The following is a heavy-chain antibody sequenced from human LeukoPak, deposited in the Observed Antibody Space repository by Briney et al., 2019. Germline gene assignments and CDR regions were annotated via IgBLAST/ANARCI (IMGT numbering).Heavy chain of an antibody. J-gene: IGHJ4*02. CDR3: ARESGSAGYYFDY. Sequence: GASVKVSCKASGGTFSSYAISWVRQAPGQGLEWMGRIIPIFCTANYAQKFQGRVTITTDESTSTAYMELSSLRSEDTAVYYCARESGSAGYYFDYWGQGTLVTVSS. CDR2: IIPIFCTA. CDR1: GGTFSSYA. V-gene: IGHV1-69*05. D-gene: IGHD1-26*01.